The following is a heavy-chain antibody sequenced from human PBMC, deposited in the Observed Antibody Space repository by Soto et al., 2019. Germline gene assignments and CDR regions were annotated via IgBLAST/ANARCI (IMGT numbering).Heavy chain of an antibody. V-gene: IGHV3-72*01. D-gene: IGHD5-12*01. Sequence: EVQVVESGGGLVQPGGSLRLSCATSGFTFSDHYMDWVRQAPGKGLEWVGRARNKANSYTTEYAASVKGRFTISRDDSNSALWLQMNGLNTEDTAVYFCVRVSFQSGHYYYWGQGTLVTVSS. CDR1: GFTFSDHY. CDR3: VRVSFQSGHYYY. CDR2: ARNKANSYTT. J-gene: IGHJ4*02.